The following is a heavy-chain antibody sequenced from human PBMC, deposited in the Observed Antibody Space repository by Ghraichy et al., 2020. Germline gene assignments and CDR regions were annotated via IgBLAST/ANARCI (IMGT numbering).Heavy chain of an antibody. D-gene: IGHD3-22*01. CDR2: IDWDDDK. CDR3: ARIRYDSSGYYYVGAFDI. J-gene: IGHJ3*02. CDR1: GFSLSTSGMC. Sequence: SGPTLVKPTQTLTLTCTFSGFSLSTSGMCVSWIRQPPGKALEWLALIDWDDDKYYSTSLKTRLTISKDTSKNQVVLTMTNMDPVDTATYYCARIRYDSSGYYYVGAFDIWGQGTMVTVSS. V-gene: IGHV2-70*01.